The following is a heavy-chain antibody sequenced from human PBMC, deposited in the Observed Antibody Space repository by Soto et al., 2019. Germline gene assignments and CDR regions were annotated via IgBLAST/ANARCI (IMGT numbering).Heavy chain of an antibody. CDR2: ISSTTNYI. CDR3: ARESEDLTSNFDY. Sequence: GGSLRLACAASGFTFTRYSVNWVRQAPGKGLEWVSSISSTTNYIYYGDSMKGRFTISRDNAKNSLYLEMNSLRAEDTAVYYCARESEDLTSNFDYWGQGTLVTVSS. J-gene: IGHJ4*02. CDR1: GFTFTRYS. V-gene: IGHV3-21*06.